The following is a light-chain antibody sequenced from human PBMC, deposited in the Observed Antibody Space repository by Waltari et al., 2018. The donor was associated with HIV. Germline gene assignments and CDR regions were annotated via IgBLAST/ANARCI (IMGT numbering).Light chain of an antibody. CDR1: SSNIGAAYD. V-gene: IGLV1-40*01. CDR2: GNS. CDR3: QSYDSNLSGL. J-gene: IGLJ2*01. Sequence: QSELTQPPSVSAAPGQRVTISCTGSSSNIGAAYDVHWYQQVPGRAPKVVIYGNSNRPSGVPDRFSGSKSGSSASLVITGLQSEDEADYYCQSYDSNLSGLFGGGTKVTVL.